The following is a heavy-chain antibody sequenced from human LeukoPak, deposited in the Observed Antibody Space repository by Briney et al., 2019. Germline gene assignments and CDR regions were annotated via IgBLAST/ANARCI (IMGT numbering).Heavy chain of an antibody. D-gene: IGHD6-19*01. CDR1: GFTFSSYS. CDR3: ARSYTSGWYDVKY. Sequence: GGSLRLSXAASGFTFSSYSMNWVRQAPGKGLEWVSSISSSSSYIYYADSVKGRFTISRDNAKNSLYLQMNSLRAEDTAVYYCARSYTSGWYDVKYWGQGTLVTVSS. J-gene: IGHJ4*02. CDR2: ISSSSSYI. V-gene: IGHV3-21*01.